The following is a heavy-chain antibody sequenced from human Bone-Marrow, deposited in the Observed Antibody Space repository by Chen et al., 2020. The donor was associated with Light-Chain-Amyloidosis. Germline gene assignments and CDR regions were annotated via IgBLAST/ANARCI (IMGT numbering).Heavy chain of an antibody. CDR2: IFPDDSDA. Sequence: EVQLEQSGPEVKKRGESLKIACKGSGYTFPNYWIGWVSQMPGKGLEWMGVIFPDDSDARYSPSFEGQVTISADKSITTAYLQWRSLKASDTAMYYCARRRDGYNFDYWGQGTLVTVSS. CDR3: ARRRDGYNFDY. J-gene: IGHJ4*02. D-gene: IGHD5-12*01. CDR1: GYTFPNYW. V-gene: IGHV5-51*01.